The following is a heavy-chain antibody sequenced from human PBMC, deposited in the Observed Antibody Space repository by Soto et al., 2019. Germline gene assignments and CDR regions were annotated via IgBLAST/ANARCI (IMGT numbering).Heavy chain of an antibody. CDR2: MKQDGSEK. CDR1: GFTFSSYW. V-gene: IGHV3-7*01. CDR3: ARSASSGYYRYYFDY. Sequence: GSLRFSCAASGFTFSSYWMSWVRQAPGKGLEWVANMKQDGSEKYYVDSVKGRFTISRDNAKNSLYLQMNSLRAEDTAVYYCARSASSGYYRYYFDYWGQGTLVTVSS. D-gene: IGHD3-22*01. J-gene: IGHJ4*02.